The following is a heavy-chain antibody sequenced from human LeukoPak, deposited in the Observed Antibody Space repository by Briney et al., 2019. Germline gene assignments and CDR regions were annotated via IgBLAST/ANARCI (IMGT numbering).Heavy chain of an antibody. Sequence: SVKVSCKASGGTFSSYAISWVRQAPGQGLEWMGRIIPILGIANYAQKFQGRVTITADESTSTAYMELSSLRSEDTAVYYCARDKKSSYYYYGMDVWGQGTTVTVSS. CDR1: GGTFSSYA. CDR3: ARDKKSSYYYYGMDV. D-gene: IGHD6-6*01. J-gene: IGHJ6*02. V-gene: IGHV1-69*04. CDR2: IIPILGIA.